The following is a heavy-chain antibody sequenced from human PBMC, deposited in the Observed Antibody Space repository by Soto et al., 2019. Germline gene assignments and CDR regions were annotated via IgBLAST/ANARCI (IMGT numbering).Heavy chain of an antibody. V-gene: IGHV1-18*01. CDR3: ARDPTHQLLYSYYYYYGMDV. Sequence: ASVKVSCKASGYTFTSYGISWVRQAPGQGLEWMGWISAYNGNTNYAQKLQGRVTMTTDTSTSTAYMELRSLRSDDTAVYYCARDPTHQLLYSYYYYYGMDVWGQGTTVTVSS. J-gene: IGHJ6*02. D-gene: IGHD2-2*02. CDR1: GYTFTSYG. CDR2: ISAYNGNT.